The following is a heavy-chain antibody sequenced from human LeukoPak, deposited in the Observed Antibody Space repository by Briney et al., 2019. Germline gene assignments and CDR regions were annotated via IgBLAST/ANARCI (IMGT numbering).Heavy chain of an antibody. V-gene: IGHV1-8*01. Sequence: ASVKVSCKASGYTFTSHDINWVRQATGQGLEWMGWMNPNSGNTGYAQKFQGRVTMTRDTSINTAYMELHSLRSEDTAVYYCARGYSPSLRTTGNDFWGQGTLVTVSS. J-gene: IGHJ4*02. CDR2: MNPNSGNT. D-gene: IGHD1-1*01. CDR3: ARGYSPSLRTTGNDF. CDR1: GYTFTSHD.